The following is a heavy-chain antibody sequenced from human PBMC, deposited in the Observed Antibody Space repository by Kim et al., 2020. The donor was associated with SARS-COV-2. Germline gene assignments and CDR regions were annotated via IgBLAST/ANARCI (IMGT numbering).Heavy chain of an antibody. Sequence: NYAQKFQGRVTITADESTSTAYMELSSLRSEDTAVYYCARSKSRYISSDYWGQGTLVTVSS. J-gene: IGHJ4*02. CDR3: ARSKSRYISSDY. V-gene: IGHV1-69*01. D-gene: IGHD1-1*01.